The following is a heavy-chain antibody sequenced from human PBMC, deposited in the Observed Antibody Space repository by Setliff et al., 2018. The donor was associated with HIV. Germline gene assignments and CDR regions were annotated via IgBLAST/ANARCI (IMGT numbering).Heavy chain of an antibody. CDR1: GDSITSNSHY. V-gene: IGHV4-31*03. CDR3: ASGEDSGTYGEPYDS. CDR2: VFHTGIT. J-gene: IGHJ4*02. D-gene: IGHD1-26*01. Sequence: SETLSLTCTVSGDSITSNSHYWGWIRQHPGKGLEWIGYVFHTGITYQNPSLESRLSMSVDTSQNRFSLRLTSVTAADTAVYYCASGEDSGTYGEPYDSWGQGALVTVSS.